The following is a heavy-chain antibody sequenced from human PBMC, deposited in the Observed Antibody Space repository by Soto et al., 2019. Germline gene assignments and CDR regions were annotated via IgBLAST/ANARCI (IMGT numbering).Heavy chain of an antibody. V-gene: IGHV1-69*13. CDR1: VGTFSSYA. CDR3: ARMSGYCSSTSCYTGGIFDY. D-gene: IGHD2-2*02. CDR2: IIPIFGTA. Sequence: SLKVSCKASVGTFSSYAISWVRQAPGQGLEWMGGIIPIFGTANYAQKFQGRVTITADESTSTAYMELSSLRSEDTAVYYCARMSGYCSSTSCYTGGIFDYWGQGTLVTVSS. J-gene: IGHJ4*02.